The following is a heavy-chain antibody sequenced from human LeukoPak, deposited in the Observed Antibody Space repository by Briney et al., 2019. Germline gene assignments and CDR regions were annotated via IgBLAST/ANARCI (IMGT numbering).Heavy chain of an antibody. CDR2: ISSSSSYI. J-gene: IGHJ3*02. V-gene: IGHV3-21*01. D-gene: IGHD5-18*01. CDR3: ARDSQESDTAMVDAFDI. Sequence: PGGSLRLSCAASGFTFSSYSMNWVRQAPGKGLEWVSSISSSSSYIYYADSVKGRFTISRDNAKNSLYLQMNSLRAEDTAVYYCARDSQESDTAMVDAFDIWGQGTMVTVSS. CDR1: GFTFSSYS.